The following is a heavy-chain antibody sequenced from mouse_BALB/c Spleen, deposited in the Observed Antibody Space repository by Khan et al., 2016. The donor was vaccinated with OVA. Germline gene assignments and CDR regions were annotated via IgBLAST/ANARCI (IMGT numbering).Heavy chain of an antibody. D-gene: IGHD6-2*01. V-gene: IGHV9-1*02. Sequence: QIQLVQSGPELKKPGETVKISCKASGYTFTNYGMNWVMQAPGKGLKWLGWINTYPGEPTYADDFKGRYAFSLETSASTAYLQINNLKNEDMATYFCARISSYWYSDVWGAGTTVTVSS. CDR3: ARISSYWYSDV. CDR2: INTYPGEP. J-gene: IGHJ1*01. CDR1: GYTFTNYG.